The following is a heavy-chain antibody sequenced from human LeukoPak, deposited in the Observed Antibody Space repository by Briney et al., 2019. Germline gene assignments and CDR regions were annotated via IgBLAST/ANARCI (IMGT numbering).Heavy chain of an antibody. CDR3: VTRLERPFDS. CDR2: IMQDGSDK. D-gene: IGHD1-1*01. V-gene: IGHV3-7*01. Sequence: PSGGSLRLSCAASGFTFNAYWMTWVRQAPGKGLEWVANIMQDGSDKYYVDSVKGRFTISKDNAKNSLYLQMNSLRVEDTAVCFSVTRLERPFDSWGQGTLVTVSS. CDR1: GFTFNAYW. J-gene: IGHJ4*01.